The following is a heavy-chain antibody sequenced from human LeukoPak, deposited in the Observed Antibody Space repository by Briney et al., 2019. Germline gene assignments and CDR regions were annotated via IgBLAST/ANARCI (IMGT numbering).Heavy chain of an antibody. D-gene: IGHD1-26*01. Sequence: SGTLSLTCAVSGGSISSSNWWSWVRQPPGKGLEWIGEIYHSGSTNYNPSLKSRVTISVDKSKNQFSLKLSSVTAADTAVYYCTRDFGSGSGWFDPWGQGTLVTVSS. CDR3: TRDFGSGSGWFDP. V-gene: IGHV4-4*02. CDR2: IYHSGST. J-gene: IGHJ5*02. CDR1: GGSISSSNW.